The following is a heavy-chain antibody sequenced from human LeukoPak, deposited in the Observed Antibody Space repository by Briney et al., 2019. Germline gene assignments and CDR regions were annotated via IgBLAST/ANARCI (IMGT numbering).Heavy chain of an antibody. J-gene: IGHJ5*01. D-gene: IGHD2-2*01. CDR1: GFFFSSYG. Sequence: GGSLRLSCAASGFFFSSYGMHWVRQSPGKGLDWVAAIWYDESKTYYADSVKGRFTISRDSSENTLYLQMTSLRAEDAAIYYCVKDLVPAASSRWFDSWGQGTLVTVSS. CDR3: VKDLVPAASSRWFDS. CDR2: IWYDESKT. V-gene: IGHV3-33*06.